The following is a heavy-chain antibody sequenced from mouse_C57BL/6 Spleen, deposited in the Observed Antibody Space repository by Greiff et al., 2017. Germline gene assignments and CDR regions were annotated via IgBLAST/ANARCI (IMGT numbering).Heavy chain of an antibody. D-gene: IGHD2-4*01. CDR2: INPNYGTT. CDR3: ARADYNDVAMDY. Sequence: VQLKESGPELVKPGASVKISCKASGYSFTDYKLNWVNQSIGKSLEWIGVINPNYGTTSYNQKFKGKATFTIDQSSSTAYMQLNSLTSEDSAVYYCARADYNDVAMDYWGQGTSVTVSS. J-gene: IGHJ4*01. CDR1: GYSFTDYK. V-gene: IGHV1-39*01.